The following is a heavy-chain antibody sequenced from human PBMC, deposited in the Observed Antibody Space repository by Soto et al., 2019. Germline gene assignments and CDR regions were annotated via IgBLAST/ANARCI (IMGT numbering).Heavy chain of an antibody. J-gene: IGHJ4*02. CDR2: INAGNGNT. CDR1: GYTFTGYA. CDR3: ARDPEYIAAAGSVIDY. D-gene: IGHD6-13*01. V-gene: IGHV1-3*01. Sequence: ASVKVSCKASGYTFTGYAMHWVRQAPGQRLEWMGWINAGNGNTKYSQKFQGRVTITRDTSASTAYMELSSLRSEDTAVYYCARDPEYIAAAGSVIDYWGQGTLVTVSS.